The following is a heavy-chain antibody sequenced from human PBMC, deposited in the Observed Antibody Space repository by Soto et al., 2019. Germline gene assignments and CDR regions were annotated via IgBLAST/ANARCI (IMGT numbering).Heavy chain of an antibody. CDR1: GGTFSSYA. J-gene: IGHJ4*02. D-gene: IGHD6-19*01. V-gene: IGHV1-69*01. CDR2: IIPIFGTA. Sequence: QVQLVQSGAEVKKPGSSVKVSCKASGGTFSSYAISWVRQAPGQGLEWMGGIIPIFGTANYAQKFQGRVTITADESQSTAYMEVSRLRTEGTAVYYCASSGYLGYSSGWYYYWGQGTLVTVSS. CDR3: ASSGYLGYSSGWYYY.